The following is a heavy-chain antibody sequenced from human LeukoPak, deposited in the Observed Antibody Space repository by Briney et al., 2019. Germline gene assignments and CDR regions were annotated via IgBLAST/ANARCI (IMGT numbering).Heavy chain of an antibody. D-gene: IGHD3-22*01. J-gene: IGHJ4*02. Sequence: KPSETLSLTCTVSGGSISSSSYYWGWIRQPPGKGLEWIGSIYYSGSTYYNPSLKSRVTISVDTSKNQFSLKLSSVTAADTAVYYCARTYYYDSSGYFPSGLHDYWGQGTLVTVSS. CDR2: IYYSGST. V-gene: IGHV4-39*01. CDR1: GGSISSSSYY. CDR3: ARTYYYDSSGYFPSGLHDY.